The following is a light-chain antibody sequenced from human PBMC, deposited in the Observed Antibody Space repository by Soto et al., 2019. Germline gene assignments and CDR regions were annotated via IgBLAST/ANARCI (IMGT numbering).Light chain of an antibody. CDR3: QQGHNGHLT. CDR2: SAS. J-gene: IGKJ2*01. Sequence: EIVMTQSPATLSVSPGERATLSCRASQSISTELAWYQQKPGQPPRLLIYSASTRATGVPPRFTGSGSGSGFTLTISGLQSEDFAVYYCQQGHNGHLTFGHGTRLEI. V-gene: IGKV3-15*01. CDR1: QSISTE.